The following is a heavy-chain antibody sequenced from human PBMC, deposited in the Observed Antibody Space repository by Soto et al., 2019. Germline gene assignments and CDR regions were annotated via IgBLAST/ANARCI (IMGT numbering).Heavy chain of an antibody. D-gene: IGHD2-15*01. Sequence: EVQLLESGGGLVQPGGSLRLSCAASGFTFSSFTMSWVRQAPGKGLEWVSSIGSGGSAYYADSVKGRFTISRDNSKNTLHLQMNRLRAEDTAVYFCARAPRSYCSGGSCAYWGQGTLVTVSS. CDR1: GFTFSSFT. V-gene: IGHV3-23*01. CDR2: IGSGGSA. CDR3: ARAPRSYCSGGSCAY. J-gene: IGHJ4*02.